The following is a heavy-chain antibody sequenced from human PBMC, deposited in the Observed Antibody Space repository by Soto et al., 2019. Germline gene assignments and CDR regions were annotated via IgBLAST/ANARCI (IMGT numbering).Heavy chain of an antibody. CDR1: GGSISSYY. Sequence: SETLSLTCTVSGGSISSYYWSWIRQPPGKGLEWIGYIYYSGSTNYNPSLKSRVTISVDTSKNQFSLKLSSVTAADTAVYYCAGSWDLGELSFSFDIWGQGTMVTVSS. CDR3: AGSWDLGELSFSFDI. V-gene: IGHV4-59*01. D-gene: IGHD3-16*02. J-gene: IGHJ3*02. CDR2: IYYSGST.